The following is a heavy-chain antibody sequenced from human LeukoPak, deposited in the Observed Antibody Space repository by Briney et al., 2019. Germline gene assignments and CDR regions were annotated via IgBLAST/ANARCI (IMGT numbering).Heavy chain of an antibody. J-gene: IGHJ1*01. D-gene: IGHD2-15*01. Sequence: PGGSLRLSCAASGFTVSSNYMSWVRQAPGKGLEWVSVIYSGGSTYYADSVKGRFTISRDNSKNTLYLQMNGLRAEEDTAVYYCAKDPPSGYCSGGNCYHQYFEHWGQGTLVTVSS. CDR2: IYSGGST. CDR3: AKDPPSGYCSGGNCYHQYFEH. V-gene: IGHV3-66*01. CDR1: GFTVSSNY.